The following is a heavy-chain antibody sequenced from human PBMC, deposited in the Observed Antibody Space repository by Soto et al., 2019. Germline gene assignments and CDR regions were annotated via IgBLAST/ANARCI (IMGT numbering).Heavy chain of an antibody. CDR2: FYYGGST. D-gene: IGHD3-16*01. Sequence: QLQLQESGPGLVKPSETLSLTCTVSGGSISSSSYYWGWMRQPPGKGLEWIGSFYYGGSTYNNPSLKSRVTISLDTSKNQFSLKLSSVTAADTAVYYCARHWGRKVFDYWGQGTLVTVSS. V-gene: IGHV4-39*01. CDR1: GGSISSSSYY. CDR3: ARHWGRKVFDY. J-gene: IGHJ4*02.